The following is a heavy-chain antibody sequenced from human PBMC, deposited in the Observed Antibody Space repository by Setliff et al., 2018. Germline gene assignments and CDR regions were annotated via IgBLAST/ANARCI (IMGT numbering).Heavy chain of an antibody. V-gene: IGHV4-59*01. J-gene: IGHJ4*02. CDR2: IYYSGST. Sequence: RDPPGKGLEWIGSIYYSGSTNYNPSLKSRVTISLDTSRNQFSLKLRSVTVADTAVYYCARVRKGYSGYDFGDYWGQGTLVTVSS. D-gene: IGHD5-12*01. CDR3: ARVRKGYSGYDFGDY.